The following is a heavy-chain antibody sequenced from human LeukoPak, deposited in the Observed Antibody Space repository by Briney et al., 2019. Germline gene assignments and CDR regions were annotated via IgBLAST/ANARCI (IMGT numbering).Heavy chain of an antibody. Sequence: GGSLRLSCAPSGFIFTDDYLDWVRQAPGKGLEWVRRIGKKLNSYTAEYAASVKGRFTISSDDSKNSLYLQMNSLKTEDTAVNYCSRVRAYWDAFDIWGQGTTVTVSS. V-gene: IGHV3-72*01. CDR1: GFIFTDDY. J-gene: IGHJ3*02. CDR3: SRVRAYWDAFDI. D-gene: IGHD1-26*01. CDR2: IGKKLNSYTA.